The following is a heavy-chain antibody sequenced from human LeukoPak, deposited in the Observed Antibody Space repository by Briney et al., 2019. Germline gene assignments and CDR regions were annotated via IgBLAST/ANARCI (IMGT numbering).Heavy chain of an antibody. D-gene: IGHD3-10*01. V-gene: IGHV4-39*01. CDR3: ARTVGEPGAEYFQH. CDR1: GGSISTSRYY. J-gene: IGHJ1*01. Sequence: PSETLSLTCTVSGGSISTSRYYWGWLRQAPGKGLEWVGSIFYSGSTYYNPSLKSRVTISVDTSKKQFSLKLSSVTAADTAVYYCARTVGEPGAEYFQHWGQGTLVTVSS. CDR2: IFYSGST.